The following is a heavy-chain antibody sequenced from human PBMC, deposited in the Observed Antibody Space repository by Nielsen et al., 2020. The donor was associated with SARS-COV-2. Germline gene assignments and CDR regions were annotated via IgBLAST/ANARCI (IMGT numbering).Heavy chain of an antibody. Sequence: ASVKVSCKASGYTFTGYYMHWVRQAPGQGLEWMGWINPNSGGTNYAQKFQGRVTMTRDTSISTAYMELSRLRSDDTAVYYCARDHYDILTGYPPDYYGMDVWGQGTTVTVSS. CDR3: ARDHYDILTGYPPDYYGMDV. CDR1: GYTFTGYY. V-gene: IGHV1-2*02. J-gene: IGHJ6*02. D-gene: IGHD3-9*01. CDR2: INPNSGGT.